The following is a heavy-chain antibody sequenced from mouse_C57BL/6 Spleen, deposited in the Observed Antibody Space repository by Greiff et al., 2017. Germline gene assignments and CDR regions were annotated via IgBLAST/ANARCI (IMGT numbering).Heavy chain of an antibody. CDR1: GYAFSSYW. Sequence: VQLQQSGAELVKPGASVKISCKASGYAFSSYWMNWVKQRPGKGLEWIGQIYPGDGDPNYNGKFKGKATLTADKSSSTAYMQLSSLTSEDSAVYFCARGGGTAQATFDYWGQGTTLTVSS. CDR2: IYPGDGDP. J-gene: IGHJ2*01. CDR3: ARGGGTAQATFDY. V-gene: IGHV1-80*01. D-gene: IGHD3-2*02.